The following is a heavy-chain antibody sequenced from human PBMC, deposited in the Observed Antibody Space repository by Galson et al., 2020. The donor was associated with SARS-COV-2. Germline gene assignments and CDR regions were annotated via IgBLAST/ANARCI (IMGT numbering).Heavy chain of an antibody. CDR1: GYTFTSYD. Sequence: ASVKVSCKASGYTFTSYDISWVRQAPGQGLEWMGWISAYTGNTNYARKLQGRVTMTTDTSTSTAYMELSSLRSDDTAVYYCARVWCGWFCGMDVWGQGTTVTVSS. V-gene: IGHV1-18*04. CDR3: ARVWCGWFCGMDV. CDR2: ISAYTGNT. J-gene: IGHJ6*02. D-gene: IGHD6-19*01.